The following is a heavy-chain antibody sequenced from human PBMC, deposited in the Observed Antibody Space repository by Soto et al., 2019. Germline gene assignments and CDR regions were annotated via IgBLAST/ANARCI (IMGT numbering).Heavy chain of an antibody. CDR1: GYSFTSYW. CDR3: ARVDTAMVIPDY. Sequence: EVQLVQSGAEVKKHGESLKISCKGSGYSFTSYWIGWVRQMPGKGLEWMGLIYPGDSDTRYSPSFQGKVTISADKCISTACPQWSSLKASDPAMYYRARVDTAMVIPDYCGQGTLVTVSS. D-gene: IGHD5-18*01. V-gene: IGHV5-51*01. CDR2: IYPGDSDT. J-gene: IGHJ4*02.